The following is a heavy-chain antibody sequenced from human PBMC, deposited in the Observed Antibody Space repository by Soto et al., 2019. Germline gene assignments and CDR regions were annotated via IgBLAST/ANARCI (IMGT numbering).Heavy chain of an antibody. CDR3: AVGCSSTSNYYYYYYMDV. Sequence: GASVKVSCKASGGTFSSYTISCVRQAPGQGLEWMGRIIPILGIANYAQKFQGRVTITADKSTSTAYMELSSLRSEDTAVYYCAVGCSSTSNYYYYYYMDVWGKGTTVTVSS. CDR1: GGTFSSYT. J-gene: IGHJ6*03. CDR2: IIPILGIA. V-gene: IGHV1-69*02. D-gene: IGHD2-2*01.